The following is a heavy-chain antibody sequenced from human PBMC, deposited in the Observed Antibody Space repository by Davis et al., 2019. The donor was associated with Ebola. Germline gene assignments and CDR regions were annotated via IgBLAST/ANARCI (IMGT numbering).Heavy chain of an antibody. CDR1: GFTVSSNY. Sequence: GESLKISCAASGFTVSSNYMSWVRQAPGKGLEWVSVIYSGGSTYYADSVKGRFTISRDNSKNTLYLQMNSLRAEDTAVYYCARENVYNWFDPWGQGTLVTVSS. D-gene: IGHD2/OR15-2a*01. CDR3: ARENVYNWFDP. V-gene: IGHV3-66*02. CDR2: IYSGGST. J-gene: IGHJ5*02.